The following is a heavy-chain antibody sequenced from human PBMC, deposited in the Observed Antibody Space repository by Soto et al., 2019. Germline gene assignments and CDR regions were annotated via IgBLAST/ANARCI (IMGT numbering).Heavy chain of an antibody. Sequence: GASVKVSCKASGCTFSSYAISWVRQAPGQGLEWMGGIIPIFGTANYAQKFQGRVTITADKSTSTAYMELSSLRSEDTAVYYCARGRYCSSTSCYKLNWFDPWGQGTLVTVSS. CDR2: IIPIFGTA. V-gene: IGHV1-69*06. CDR3: ARGRYCSSTSCYKLNWFDP. CDR1: GCTFSSYA. J-gene: IGHJ5*02. D-gene: IGHD2-2*02.